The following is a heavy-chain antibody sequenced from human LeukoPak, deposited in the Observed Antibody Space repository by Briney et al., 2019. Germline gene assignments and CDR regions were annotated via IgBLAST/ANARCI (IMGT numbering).Heavy chain of an antibody. V-gene: IGHV3-23*01. CDR2: ISGSGGST. CDR1: GFTFSSYA. CDR3: AKRDIVVVPAAIVGWFYP. J-gene: IGHJ5*02. Sequence: GGSLRLSCAASGFTFSSYAMSWVRQAPGKGLEWVSAISGSGGSTYYADSVKGRFTISRDNSKNTLYLQMNSLRAEDTAVYYCAKRDIVVVPAAIVGWFYPWGQGTLVTVSS. D-gene: IGHD2-2*01.